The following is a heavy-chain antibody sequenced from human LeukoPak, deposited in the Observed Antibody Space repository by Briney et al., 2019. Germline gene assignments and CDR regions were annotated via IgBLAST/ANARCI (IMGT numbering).Heavy chain of an antibody. Sequence: GRSLRLSCAASGFTFDDYAMHWVRQVPGKGLEWVGGISWNSGSIGYADSVKGRFTISRDNAKNSLYLHMNSLSAEDTALYYCAKGKKITVAGLFDCWGQGTLVTVSS. D-gene: IGHD6-19*01. V-gene: IGHV3-9*01. CDR2: ISWNSGSI. CDR1: GFTFDDYA. J-gene: IGHJ4*02. CDR3: AKGKKITVAGLFDC.